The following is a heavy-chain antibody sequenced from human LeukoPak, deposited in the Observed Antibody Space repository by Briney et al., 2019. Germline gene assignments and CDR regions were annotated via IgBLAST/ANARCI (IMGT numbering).Heavy chain of an antibody. J-gene: IGHJ4*02. D-gene: IGHD4-17*01. CDR3: ALTAHDYAYY. V-gene: IGHV4-39*07. CDR2: ICYSWNT. CDR1: GGSMAGSTYY. Sequence: RASETLSLTCTVSGGSMAGSTYYWGWIRQPPGKGLEWIGSICYSWNTYYNPSLKSRVTISVDTSKNQFSLKLSSVTAADTAVYYCALTAHDYAYYWGQGTLVTVSS.